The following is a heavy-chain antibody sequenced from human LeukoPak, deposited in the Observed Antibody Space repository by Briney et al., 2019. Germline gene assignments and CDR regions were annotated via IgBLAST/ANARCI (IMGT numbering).Heavy chain of an antibody. Sequence: PGGSLRLSCAASGFTVSSNYMSWVRQAPGEGLEWVSAIYSGGSTYYADSVKGRFTISRDNSKNTLYLQMNSLRAEDTAVYYCARGRSGSYAFDYWGQGTLVTVSS. V-gene: IGHV3-53*01. CDR2: IYSGGST. J-gene: IGHJ4*02. CDR1: GFTVSSNY. CDR3: ARGRSGSYAFDY. D-gene: IGHD1-26*01.